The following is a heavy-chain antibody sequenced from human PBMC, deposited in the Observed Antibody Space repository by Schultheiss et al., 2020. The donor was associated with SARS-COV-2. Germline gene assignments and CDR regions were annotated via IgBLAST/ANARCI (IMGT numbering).Heavy chain of an antibody. V-gene: IGHV1-2*02. CDR2: INPNSGGT. CDR1: GYTFTSYY. J-gene: IGHJ6*02. Sequence: ASVKVSCKASGYTFTSYYMHWVRQAPGQGLEWMGWINPNSGGTNYAQKFQGRVTMTRDTSTSTAYMELRSLRSEDTAVYYCARDHRVSGSYLIYYYYGMDVWGQGTTVTVSS. CDR3: ARDHRVSGSYLIYYYYGMDV. D-gene: IGHD1-26*01.